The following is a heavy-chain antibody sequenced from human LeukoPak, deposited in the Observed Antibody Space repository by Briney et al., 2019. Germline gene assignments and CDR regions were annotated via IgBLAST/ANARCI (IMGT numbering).Heavy chain of an antibody. CDR1: GGTFSSYA. CDR3: ARSHQYYYDSSGYYPLMN. J-gene: IGHJ4*02. V-gene: IGHV1-69*04. D-gene: IGHD3-22*01. CDR2: IIPIFGIA. Sequence: ASVKVSCKASGGTFSSYAISWVRQAPGQGLEWMGRIIPIFGIANCSQTFQGRVTITADKSTSTAYMELSRLRSEDTAVYYCARSHQYYYDSSGYYPLMNWGQGTLVTVSS.